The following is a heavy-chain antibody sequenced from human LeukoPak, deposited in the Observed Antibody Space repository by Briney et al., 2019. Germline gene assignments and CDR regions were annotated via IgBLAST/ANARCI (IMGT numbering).Heavy chain of an antibody. Sequence: GSLRLSCAPSRFSFRNYWMHWVRQAPGKALVWVSRDNRDVSNPIYADSVTGRFTIYRDNAENMLYLQMNTLGAEDTAVYYCARDIVSGSGSLDYWGQGTLVTVSS. D-gene: IGHD3-10*01. CDR3: ARDIVSGSGSLDY. CDR1: RFSFRNYW. J-gene: IGHJ4*02. V-gene: IGHV3-74*01. CDR2: DNRDVSNP.